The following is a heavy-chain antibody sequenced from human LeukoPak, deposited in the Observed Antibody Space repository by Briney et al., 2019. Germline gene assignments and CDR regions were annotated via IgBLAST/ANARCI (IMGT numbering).Heavy chain of an antibody. CDR1: GFTFSSYA. CDR3: AKDLYSYDSSGYFATHNAFDI. CDR2: ISGSGGST. D-gene: IGHD3-22*01. J-gene: IGHJ3*02. Sequence: PGGSLRLSCAASGFTFSSYAMSWVRQAPGKGLEWVSAISGSGGSTYYADLVKGRFTISRDNSKKTLYLQMNSLRAEDTAVYYCAKDLYSYDSSGYFATHNAFDIWGQGTMVTVSS. V-gene: IGHV3-23*01.